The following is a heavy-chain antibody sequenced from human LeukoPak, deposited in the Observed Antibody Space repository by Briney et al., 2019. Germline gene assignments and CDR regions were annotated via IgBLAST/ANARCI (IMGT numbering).Heavy chain of an antibody. J-gene: IGHJ4*02. D-gene: IGHD1-26*01. V-gene: IGHV3-21*01. CDR3: ARGAKWAYYDY. CDR1: QSTLSSYS. CDR2: ISSSSSYI. Sequence: GGSLRLFCAASQSTLSSYSMNWVRQAPGKGLEWVSSISSSSSYIYYADSVKGRFTISRDNAKDTLYLHMNSLTAEDTAVYYCARGAKWAYYDYWGQGTLVTVSS.